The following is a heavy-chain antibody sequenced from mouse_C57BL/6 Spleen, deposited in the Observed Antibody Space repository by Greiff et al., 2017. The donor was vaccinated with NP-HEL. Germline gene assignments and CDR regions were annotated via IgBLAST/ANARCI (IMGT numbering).Heavy chain of an antibody. D-gene: IGHD2-2*01. CDR2: IDPSDSYT. CDR1: GYTFTSYW. V-gene: IGHV1-69*01. Sequence: VQLQQSGAELVMPGASVKLSCKASGYTFTSYWMHWVKQRPGQGLEWIGEIDPSDSYTNYNQKFKGKSTLTVDKSSSTAYMQLSSLTSEDSAVYYCARRYYGYDDYYAMDYWGQGTSVTVSS. CDR3: ARRYYGYDDYYAMDY. J-gene: IGHJ4*01.